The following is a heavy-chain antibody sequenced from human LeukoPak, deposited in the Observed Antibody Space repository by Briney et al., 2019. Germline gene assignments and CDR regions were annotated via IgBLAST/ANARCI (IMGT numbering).Heavy chain of an antibody. Sequence: SETLSLTCTVPGGSISSYYWGWIRQPPGKGLEWIGYIYYSGSTNYNPSLKSRVTISIDTSKNQFSLRLSSVTAADTAVYYCARDTHYYGMDVWGQGTTVTVSS. CDR2: IYYSGST. CDR1: GGSISSYY. V-gene: IGHV4-59*01. CDR3: ARDTHYYGMDV. J-gene: IGHJ6*02.